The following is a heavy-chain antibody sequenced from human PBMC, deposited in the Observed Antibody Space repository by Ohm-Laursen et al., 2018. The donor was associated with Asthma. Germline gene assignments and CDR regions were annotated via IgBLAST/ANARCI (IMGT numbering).Heavy chain of an antibody. D-gene: IGHD2-15*01. CDR2: IYPGDSDT. CDR3: ARPKGYCSGGSCYSDAFDI. CDR1: GYSFTSYW. V-gene: IGHV5-51*01. J-gene: IGHJ3*02. Sequence: ESLRISCKGSGYSFTSYWIGWVRQMPGKGLEWMGIIYPGDSDTRYSPSFQGQVTISADKSISTAYLQWSSLKASDTAMYYCARPKGYCSGGSCYSDAFDIWGQGTMVTVSS.